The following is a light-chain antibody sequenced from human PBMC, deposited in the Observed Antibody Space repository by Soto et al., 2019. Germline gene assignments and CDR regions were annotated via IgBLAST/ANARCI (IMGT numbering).Light chain of an antibody. CDR2: ADS. CDR1: QSVSGY. CDR3: QQRYNWPIT. V-gene: IGKV3-11*01. Sequence: EIVLTQSPATLSLSPGETATLSCRASQSVSGYIGWYQQKPGQAPRLLIYADSNRATRITARFSGSGSGKDFTLTISSLDPEDFSVYYCQQRYNWPITFGQGTRLEIK. J-gene: IGKJ5*01.